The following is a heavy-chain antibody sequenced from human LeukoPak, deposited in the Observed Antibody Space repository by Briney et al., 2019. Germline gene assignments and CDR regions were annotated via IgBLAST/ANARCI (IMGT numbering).Heavy chain of an antibody. CDR2: ISYDGSNK. D-gene: IGHD6-13*01. V-gene: IGHV3-30*18. CDR1: GFTFSSYG. CDR3: AKDLGYSSSWSLDY. J-gene: IGHJ4*02. Sequence: PGGSLRLSCAASGFTFSSYGMHWVRQAPGKGLEWVAVISYDGSNKYYADSVKGRFTISRDNSKNTLYLQMNSLRAEDTAVYYCAKDLGYSSSWSLDYWGQGTLVTVSS.